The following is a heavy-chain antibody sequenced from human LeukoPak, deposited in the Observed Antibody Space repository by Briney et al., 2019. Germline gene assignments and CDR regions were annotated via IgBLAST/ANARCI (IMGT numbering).Heavy chain of an antibody. J-gene: IGHJ4*02. V-gene: IGHV3-23*01. CDR3: ARALGVVIMRYFDY. D-gene: IGHD3-3*01. Sequence: GGSLRLSCAASGFTFINYAMTWVRQAPGKGLEWVSTISAGDTGTYYAESVKGRFTISRDNAKNSLYLQMNSLRAEDTAVYYCARALGVVIMRYFDYWGQGTLVTVSS. CDR1: GFTFINYA. CDR2: ISAGDTGT.